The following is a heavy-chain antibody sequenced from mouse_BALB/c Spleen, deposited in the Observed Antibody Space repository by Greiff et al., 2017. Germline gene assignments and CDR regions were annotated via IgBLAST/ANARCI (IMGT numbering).Heavy chain of an antibody. CDR3: ARRASITTVVATEV. V-gene: IGHV1-82*01. J-gene: IGHJ2*01. CDR2: IYPGDGDT. CDR1: GYAFSSSW. D-gene: IGHD1-1*01. Sequence: VQLQESGPELVKPGASVKISCKASGYAFSSSWMNWVKQRPGQGLEWIGRIYPGDGDTNYNGKFKGKATLTADKSSSTAYMQLSSLTSVDSAVYFCARRASITTVVATEVWGQGTTLTVSS.